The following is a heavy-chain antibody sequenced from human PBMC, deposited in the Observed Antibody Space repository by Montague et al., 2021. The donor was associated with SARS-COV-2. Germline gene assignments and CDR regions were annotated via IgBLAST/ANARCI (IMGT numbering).Heavy chain of an antibody. CDR3: ARVKTGPYVPIDF. V-gene: IGHV3-7*01. D-gene: IGHD1-1*01. J-gene: IGHJ4*02. CDR2: VNEDGSEE. CDR1: GFTFSTYW. Sequence: SLRLSCEASGFTFSTYWMNWVRQAPGKGLEWVANVNEDGSEEYFVDSVKGRFTISRDNAKNSLFLQMNSLRAEDTAVYFCARVKTGPYVPIDFWGQGTLVTVSS.